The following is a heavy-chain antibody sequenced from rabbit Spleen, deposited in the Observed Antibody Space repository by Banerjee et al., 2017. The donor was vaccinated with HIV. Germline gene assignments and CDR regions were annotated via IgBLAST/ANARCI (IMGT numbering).Heavy chain of an antibody. CDR2: IDSGSSGDT. J-gene: IGHJ6*01. D-gene: IGHD8-1*01. V-gene: IGHV1S40*01. CDR1: GFSFSSRYY. Sequence: QSLEESGGGLVQPEASLTLTCTASGFSFSSRYYICWVRQAPGKGLEWIACIDSGSSGDTYYASWAKGRFTISKTSSTTVTLQMTSLTAADTATYFCARDTGSSFSSYGMDLWGPGTLVTVS. CDR3: ARDTGSSFSSYGMDL.